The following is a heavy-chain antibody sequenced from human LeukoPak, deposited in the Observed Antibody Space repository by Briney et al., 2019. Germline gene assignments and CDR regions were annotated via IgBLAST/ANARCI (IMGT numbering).Heavy chain of an antibody. CDR3: ARYCSGGSCYYYGMDV. V-gene: IGHV1-69*04. J-gene: IGHJ6*02. CDR2: IIPILGIA. Sequence: SVKVSCKASGGTFSSYAISWVRQAPGQGLEWMGRIIPILGIANYAQKFQGRVTITADKSTSTAYMELSSLRSEDTAVYYCARYCSGGSCYYYGMDVWGQGTTVTVSS. D-gene: IGHD2-15*01. CDR1: GGTFSSYA.